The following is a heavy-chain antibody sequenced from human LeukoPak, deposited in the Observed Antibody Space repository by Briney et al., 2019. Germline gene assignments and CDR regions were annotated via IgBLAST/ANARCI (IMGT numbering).Heavy chain of an antibody. J-gene: IGHJ4*02. Sequence: SETLSLTCTVSGGSISSSIHSWGWIRQPPGKGLEWIGYMYNSGSANYNPSLKSRVTISVDTSKNQFSLKLSSVTAADTAVYYCAREGSSGPLDYWGQGTLVTVSS. D-gene: IGHD6-19*01. CDR2: MYNSGSA. CDR3: AREGSSGPLDY. V-gene: IGHV4-61*01. CDR1: GGSISSSIHS.